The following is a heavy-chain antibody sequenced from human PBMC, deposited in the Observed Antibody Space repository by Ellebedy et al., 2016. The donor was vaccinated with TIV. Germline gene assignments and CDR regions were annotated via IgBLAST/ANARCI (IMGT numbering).Heavy chain of an antibody. CDR3: ATQSYYGFWSGYYRGDNDAFDI. V-gene: IGHV4-59*08. J-gene: IGHJ3*02. D-gene: IGHD3-3*01. Sequence: MPSETLSLTCTVSGGSIRSYYWSWIRQPPGKGLEWIAHMYYSESTTYNPSLKSRVTISVDTSKNQFSLKLSSVTAADTAVYYCATQSYYGFWSGYYRGDNDAFDIWGQGTMVTVSS. CDR2: MYYSEST. CDR1: GGSIRSYY.